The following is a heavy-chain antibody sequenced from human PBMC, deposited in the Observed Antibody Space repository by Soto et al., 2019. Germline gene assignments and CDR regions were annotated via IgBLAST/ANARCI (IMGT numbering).Heavy chain of an antibody. J-gene: IGHJ4*02. Sequence: SVKVSCKASGGTFSSYAISWVRQAPGQGLEWMGGIIPIFGTANYAQKFQGRVTITADESTSTAYMELSSLRSEDTAVYYCASHWSVGIVAPMDDRGHFDYWGQGTLVNVSS. D-gene: IGHD5-12*01. CDR3: ASHWSVGIVAPMDDRGHFDY. V-gene: IGHV1-69*13. CDR2: IIPIFGTA. CDR1: GGTFSSYA.